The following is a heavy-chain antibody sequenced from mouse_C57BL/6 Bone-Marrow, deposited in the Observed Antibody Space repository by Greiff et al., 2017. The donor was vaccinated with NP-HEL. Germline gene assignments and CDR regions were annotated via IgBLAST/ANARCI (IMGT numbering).Heavy chain of an antibody. D-gene: IGHD3-2*02. CDR2: IRNLAYSI. J-gene: IGHJ4*01. CDR3: ARRAQATRYAMDY. CDR1: GFTFSDYG. V-gene: IGHV5-15*04. Sequence: EVKLMESGGGLVQPGGSLKLSCAASGFTFSDYGMAWVRQAPRKGPEWVAFIRNLAYSIYYADTVTGRFTISREHAKNTLYLEMSSRRSEDTAMYYCARRAQATRYAMDYWGQGTSVTVSS.